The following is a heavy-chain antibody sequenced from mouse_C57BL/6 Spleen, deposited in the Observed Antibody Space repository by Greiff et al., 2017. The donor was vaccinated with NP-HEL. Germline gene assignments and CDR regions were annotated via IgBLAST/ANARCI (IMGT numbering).Heavy chain of an antibody. CDR3: ASMRDYNYAMDY. J-gene: IGHJ4*01. Sequence: EVQLQQSGPELVKPGASVKISCQASGYTFTDYYMNLVKQSHGKSLEWIGALNPTNGGTSSNQKFKGKATLTVDKSSSTAYMELRSLTSEDSAVYYCASMRDYNYAMDYWGQGTSVTVSS. CDR1: GYTFTDYY. D-gene: IGHD2-13*01. CDR2: LNPTNGGT. V-gene: IGHV1-26*01.